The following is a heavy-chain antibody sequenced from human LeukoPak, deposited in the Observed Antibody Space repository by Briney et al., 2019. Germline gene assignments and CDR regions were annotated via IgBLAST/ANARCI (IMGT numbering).Heavy chain of an antibody. D-gene: IGHD6-19*01. J-gene: IGHJ4*02. Sequence: GGSLRLSCAASGFTFSSYNMNWVRQAPGKGLEWVSSISSSSSYIYYADSVKGRFTISRDNAKNSLYLQVNSLRAEDTAVYYCARDYWYSSGWYSGFDYWGQGTLVTVSS. V-gene: IGHV3-21*01. CDR3: ARDYWYSSGWYSGFDY. CDR1: GFTFSSYN. CDR2: ISSSSSYI.